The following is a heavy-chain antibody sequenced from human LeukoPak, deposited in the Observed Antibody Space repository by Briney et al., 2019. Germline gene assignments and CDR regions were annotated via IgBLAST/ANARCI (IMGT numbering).Heavy chain of an antibody. Sequence: GASVKVSCKASGGTFSIYAISWVRQAPGQGLEWMGGIIPIFGTANYAQKFQGRVTITADESTSTAYMELSSLRSEDTAVYYCARDRGDILTGLFDYWGQGTLVTVSS. CDR3: ARDRGDILTGLFDY. CDR1: GGTFSIYA. J-gene: IGHJ4*02. CDR2: IIPIFGTA. D-gene: IGHD3-9*01. V-gene: IGHV1-69*13.